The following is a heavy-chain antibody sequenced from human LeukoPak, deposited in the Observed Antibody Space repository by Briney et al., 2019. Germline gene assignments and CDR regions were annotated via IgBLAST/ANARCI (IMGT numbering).Heavy chain of an antibody. CDR2: IRSKAYGGTT. V-gene: IGHV3-49*04. CDR3: TRDQTPYY. CDR1: GFTFGDYV. Sequence: GGSLRLSCTASGFTFGDYVMSWVRQAPGKGLEWVGFIRSKAYGGTTKNAASVKGRFTISRDDSEGVAYLQMNSLKTEDTAVYYCTRDQTPYYWGQGTLVTVSS. J-gene: IGHJ4*02.